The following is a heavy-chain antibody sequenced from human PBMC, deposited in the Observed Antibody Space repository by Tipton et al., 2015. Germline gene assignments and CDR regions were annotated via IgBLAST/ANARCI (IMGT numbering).Heavy chain of an antibody. J-gene: IGHJ4*02. D-gene: IGHD4-23*01. V-gene: IGHV4-59*01. CDR1: SDSINKYY. CDR3: ARARGRHGGLFDS. CDR2: IQYSGGT. Sequence: TLSLTCTVSSDSINKYYWSWIRQPPGKELQWIGYIQYSGGTNYNPSLESRVSMSVDTSKTQFSLEMRSVTATDTAVCYCARARGRHGGLFDSWGQGILVTVSS.